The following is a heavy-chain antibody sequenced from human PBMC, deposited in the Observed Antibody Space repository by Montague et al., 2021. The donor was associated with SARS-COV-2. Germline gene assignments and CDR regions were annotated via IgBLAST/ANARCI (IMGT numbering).Heavy chain of an antibody. V-gene: IGHV4-39*01. J-gene: IGHJ4*02. CDR1: GGSITSSNYY. CDR3: ARVGSSGWYAPGYFDY. CDR2: ISYSGST. Sequence: SETLSLTCTVSGGSITSSNYYRGWIRQPPGKGLEWSGSISYSGSTYYNPSLKGRVTISVDTSKHQFSLRLSSVTAADTAVYYCARVGSSGWYAPGYFDYWGQGTLVTVSS. D-gene: IGHD6-19*01.